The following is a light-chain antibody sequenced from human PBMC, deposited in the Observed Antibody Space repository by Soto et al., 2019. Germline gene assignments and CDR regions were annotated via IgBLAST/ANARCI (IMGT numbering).Light chain of an antibody. Sequence: DIQMTQSPSSLSASVGDRVTITCQASQDISNYLNWYQQKPGKAPKLLIFDASSLKSGVPSRFSGSGSGTEFTLTISSLQPDDFATYYCQQYDSYSWTFGQGTKVDIK. CDR1: QDISNY. J-gene: IGKJ1*01. CDR2: DAS. V-gene: IGKV1-5*01. CDR3: QQYDSYSWT.